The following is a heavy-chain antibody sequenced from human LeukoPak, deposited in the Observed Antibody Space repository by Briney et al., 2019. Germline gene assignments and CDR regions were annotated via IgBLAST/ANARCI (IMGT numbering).Heavy chain of an antibody. CDR2: INKDGSAK. J-gene: IGHJ4*02. Sequence: PGGSLRLSCAASGFTFSTYCMSWVRQAPGKGLEWVANINKDGSAKYYVDSVKGRFTISRDNAKNSLWLQMNSLRDEDTAVYYCASSHDSSGNDCGQRTLLTVSS. D-gene: IGHD3-22*01. CDR1: GFTFSTYC. V-gene: IGHV3-7*01. CDR3: ASSHDSSGND.